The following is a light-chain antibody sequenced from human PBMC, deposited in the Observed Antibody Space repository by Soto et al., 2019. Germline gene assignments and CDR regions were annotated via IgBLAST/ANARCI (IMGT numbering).Light chain of an antibody. CDR3: QQYNNYWT. V-gene: IGKV1-5*03. J-gene: IGKJ1*01. CDR1: QSISMW. CDR2: KAS. Sequence: DIPMTQSPSTLSASVGDRVTITCRASQSISMWLAWYKQKPRKAPNLLIYKASTLGSEFPSRFSGSGSGTEFTLTISSLQPDDFSTYYCQQYNNYWTFGQGTKVEIK.